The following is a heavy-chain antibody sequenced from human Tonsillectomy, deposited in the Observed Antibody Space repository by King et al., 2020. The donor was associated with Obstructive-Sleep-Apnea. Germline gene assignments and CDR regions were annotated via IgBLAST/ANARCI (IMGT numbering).Heavy chain of an antibody. J-gene: IGHJ4*02. CDR1: DYSISSDYY. D-gene: IGHD3-22*01. V-gene: IGHV4-38-2*02. Sequence: VQLQESGPGLVKPSETLSLTCTVSDYSISSDYYWGWIRQPPGKGLEWIWSVYHSGSTYYNPSLKSLVTISVDTSKNPFSLKLSSVTAADTAVYYCARADSSGYYNWVYWGQGTLVTVSS. CDR3: ARADSSGYYNWVY. CDR2: VYHSGST.